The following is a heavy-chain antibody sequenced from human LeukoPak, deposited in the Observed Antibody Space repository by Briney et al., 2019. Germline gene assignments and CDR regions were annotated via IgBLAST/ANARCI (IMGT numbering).Heavy chain of an antibody. V-gene: IGHV4-4*07. CDR1: GGSISTYY. D-gene: IGHD2-2*01. CDR2: IYTSGST. J-gene: IGHJ5*02. CDR3: ARGGIKDCSSTSCYPYNWFDP. Sequence: SSETLSLTCTVSGGSISTYYWSWIRQPAGKGLEWIGRIYTSGSTNYNPSLKSRVTLSGTTSKNQFSLKLSSVTAADTAVYYCARGGIKDCSSTSCYPYNWFDPWGQGTLVTVSS.